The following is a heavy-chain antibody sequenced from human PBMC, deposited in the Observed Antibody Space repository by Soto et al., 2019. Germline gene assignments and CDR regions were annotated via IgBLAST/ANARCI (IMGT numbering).Heavy chain of an antibody. J-gene: IGHJ6*02. CDR3: AKDLNIVVVPAATWYYGMDV. V-gene: IGHV3-30*18. CDR2: ISYDGSNK. CDR1: GFTFSSYG. D-gene: IGHD2-2*01. Sequence: QVQLVESGGGVVQPGRSLRLSCAASGFTFSSYGMHGVRQAPGKGLEWVAVISYDGSNKYYADSVKGRFTISRDNSKNTLYLQMNSLRAEDTAVYYCAKDLNIVVVPAATWYYGMDVWGQGTTVTVSS.